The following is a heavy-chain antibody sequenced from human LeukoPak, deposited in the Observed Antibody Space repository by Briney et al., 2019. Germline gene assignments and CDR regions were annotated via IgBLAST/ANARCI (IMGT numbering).Heavy chain of an antibody. CDR2: INAYNGNT. CDR3: ARESGSFDY. J-gene: IGHJ4*02. CDR1: GFAITNYA. D-gene: IGHD1-26*01. V-gene: IGHV1-18*01. Sequence: ASVKVSCKGSGFAITNYAITWVRQAPGQGLEWMGWINAYNGNTNYAQNLQGRVTLTTDTSTSTAYMELRSLRSDDTAVYYCARESGSFDYWGQGTLVTVSS.